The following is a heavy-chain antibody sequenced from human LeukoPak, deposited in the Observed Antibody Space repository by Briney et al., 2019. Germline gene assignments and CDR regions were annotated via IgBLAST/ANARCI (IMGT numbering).Heavy chain of an antibody. CDR2: INHSGST. CDR3: ARGRGTMVRGPYKRGYFDY. J-gene: IGHJ4*02. V-gene: IGHV4-39*07. CDR1: GGSISSSSYY. Sequence: PSETLSLTCTVSGGSISSSSYYWSWIRQPPGKGLEWIGEINHSGSTNYNPSLKSRVTISVDTSKNQFSLKLSSVTAADTAVYYCARGRGTMVRGPYKRGYFDYWGQGTLVTVSS. D-gene: IGHD3-10*01.